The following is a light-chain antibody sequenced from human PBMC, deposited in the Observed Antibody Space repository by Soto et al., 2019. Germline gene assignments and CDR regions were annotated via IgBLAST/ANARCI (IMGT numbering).Light chain of an antibody. V-gene: IGKV4-1*01. J-gene: IGKJ1*01. Sequence: DSLVAASFKKTTMNCESSQSVLYSSNNKNYLAWYQQKPGQPPKLLIYWASTRESGVPDRFSGSGSGTDFTLTVCRLEVGYVPVCYCDRYFGEPPSFGQGTKVDIK. CDR1: QSVLYSSNNKNY. CDR3: DRYFGEPPS. CDR2: WAS.